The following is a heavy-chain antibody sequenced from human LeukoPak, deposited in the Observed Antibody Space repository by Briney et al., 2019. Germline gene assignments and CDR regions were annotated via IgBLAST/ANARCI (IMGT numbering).Heavy chain of an antibody. CDR3: ARDTPLSSGSYLRAFDI. J-gene: IGHJ3*02. V-gene: IGHV4-31*03. Sequence: PSETLSLTCTVSGGSVSSGSYYWSWIRQHPGKGLEWIGYIYYSGSTYYNPSLKSRVTISVDTSKNQFSLKLSSVTAADTAVYYCARDTPLSSGSYLRAFDIWGQGTMVTVSS. CDR1: GGSVSSGSYY. D-gene: IGHD1-26*01. CDR2: IYYSGST.